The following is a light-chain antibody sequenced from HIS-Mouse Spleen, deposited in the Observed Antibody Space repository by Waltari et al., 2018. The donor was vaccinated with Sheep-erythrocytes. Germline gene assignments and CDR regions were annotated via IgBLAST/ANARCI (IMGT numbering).Light chain of an antibody. CDR2: DVS. CDR1: SSDVGGYNY. J-gene: IGLJ1*01. V-gene: IGLV2-11*01. CDR3: CSYAGSYNHV. Sequence: QSALTQPRSVSGSPGQSVPISCTGTSSDVGGYNYVSWYQQHPGKAPKHMIYDVSKRPSGVPDRFYGSKSGNTASLTISGLQAEDEADYYCCSYAGSYNHVFATGTKVTVL.